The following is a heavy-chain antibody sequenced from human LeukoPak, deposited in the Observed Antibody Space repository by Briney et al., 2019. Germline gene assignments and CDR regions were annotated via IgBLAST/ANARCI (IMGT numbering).Heavy chain of an antibody. Sequence: PSETLSLTCAVYGGSFSGYYWSWIRQPPGKGLEWIGEINHSGSTNYNLSLKSRVTISVDTSKNQFSLKLSSVTAADTAVYYCARGRGAFGSSSWYRDTWEGRYFDYWGQGTLVTVSS. CDR2: INHSGST. CDR1: GGSFSGYY. CDR3: ARGRGAFGSSSWYRDTWEGRYFDY. D-gene: IGHD6-13*01. V-gene: IGHV4-34*01. J-gene: IGHJ4*02.